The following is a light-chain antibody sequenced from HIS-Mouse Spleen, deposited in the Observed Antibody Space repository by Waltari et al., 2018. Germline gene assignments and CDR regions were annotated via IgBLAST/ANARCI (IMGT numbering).Light chain of an antibody. J-gene: IGKJ3*01. Sequence: DIQLTPSPSFLSASVGDRVTISCRASQGISSYLAWYQQKPGKAPKLLIYAASTLQSGVPSRFSGSGSGTEFTLTISSLQPEDFATYYCQQINSYPFTFGPGTKVDIK. CDR3: QQINSYPFT. CDR2: AAS. CDR1: QGISSY. V-gene: IGKV1-9*01.